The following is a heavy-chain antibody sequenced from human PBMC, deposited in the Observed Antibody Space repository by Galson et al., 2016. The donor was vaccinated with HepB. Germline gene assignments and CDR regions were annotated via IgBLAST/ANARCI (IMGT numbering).Heavy chain of an antibody. CDR1: GFSISIYS. D-gene: IGHD6-19*01. CDR2: IRGSGTGT. V-gene: IGHV3-23*01. Sequence: SLRLSCAASGFSISIYSMNWVRQAPGKGLEWVSAIRGSGTGTSYTDSVKGLFTISRDNSKNTLYPQMNSLRAEDAAVDYGAKISPLGYNSGWGGFFDIWGRGTMVTVSS. J-gene: IGHJ3*02. CDR3: AKISPLGYNSGWGGFFDI.